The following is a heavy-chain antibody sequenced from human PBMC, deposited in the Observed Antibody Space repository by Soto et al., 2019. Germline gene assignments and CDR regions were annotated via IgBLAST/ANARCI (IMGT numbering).Heavy chain of an antibody. CDR3: AKIRADRIVVVTLRLKYFQH. Sequence: ESGGGLVQPGGSLRLSCAASGFTFSSYAMSWVRQAPGKGLEWVSAISGSGGSTYYADSVKGRFTISRDNSKNTLYLQMNSLRAEDTAVYYCAKIRADRIVVVTLRLKYFQHWGQGTLVTVSS. CDR1: GFTFSSYA. CDR2: ISGSGGST. V-gene: IGHV3-23*01. J-gene: IGHJ1*01. D-gene: IGHD2-21*02.